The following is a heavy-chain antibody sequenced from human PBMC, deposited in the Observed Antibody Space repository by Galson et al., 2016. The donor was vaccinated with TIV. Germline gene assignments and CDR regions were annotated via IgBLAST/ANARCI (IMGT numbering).Heavy chain of an antibody. CDR3: ARPPYCGGDCYKYDH. CDR1: GYTFAIYA. D-gene: IGHD2-21*01. CDR2: FNDGNGNT. Sequence: SVKVSCKASGYTFAIYAMHLVRQAPGQRLEWLGWFNDGNGNTKYSQKFQGRVTITWDTSASTAYMELSSLRFEDTAVYYCARPPYCGGDCYKYDHWGQGTRVTVYS. J-gene: IGHJ4*02. V-gene: IGHV1-3*01.